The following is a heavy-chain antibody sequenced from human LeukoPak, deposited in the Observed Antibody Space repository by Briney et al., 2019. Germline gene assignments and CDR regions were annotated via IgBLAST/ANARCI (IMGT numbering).Heavy chain of an antibody. CDR2: ISYDGSNK. CDR3: AKDNNINCGGDCYSGYYFDY. V-gene: IGHV3-30*18. J-gene: IGHJ4*02. CDR1: GFTFSSYG. D-gene: IGHD2-21*02. Sequence: PGGSLRLSCAAYGFTFSSYGMHWVRQAPGKGLEWVTVISYDGSNKYYADSVKGRFTITRDNSKNTLYLQMNSLRAEDTAVYYCAKDNNINCGGDCYSGYYFDYWGQGTLVTVSS.